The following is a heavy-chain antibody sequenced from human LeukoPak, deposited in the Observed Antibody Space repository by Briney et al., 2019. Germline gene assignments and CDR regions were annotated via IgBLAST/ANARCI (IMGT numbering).Heavy chain of an antibody. V-gene: IGHV1-2*02. CDR2: INHNSGGT. D-gene: IGHD4-17*01. J-gene: IGHJ6*03. CDR3: ARGTDYGDYGGTWFYYYYMDV. CDR1: GYTFTAHY. Sequence: ASVEVSCKASGYTFTAHYLHWVRQAPGQGLEWMAWINHNSGGTKYAEKFQGRVTVTRDTPTSTAYMELSRLRSDDTAVYYCARGTDYGDYGGTWFYYYYMDVWGEGTTVTVSS.